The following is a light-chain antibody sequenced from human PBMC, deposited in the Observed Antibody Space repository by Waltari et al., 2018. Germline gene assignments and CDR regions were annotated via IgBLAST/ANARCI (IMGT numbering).Light chain of an antibody. V-gene: IGKV3-15*01. CDR1: QSVGND. CDR2: GAS. Sequence: EVMMTQSPATLSVSPGERATLSCRASQSVGNDLAWFQERPGQAPRLLIFGASTRATGIPARVTGSGSGTEFTPTISSLQSEDFAVYYCQQYDKWLMYTFGQGTKVEVK. CDR3: QQYDKWLMYT. J-gene: IGKJ2*01.